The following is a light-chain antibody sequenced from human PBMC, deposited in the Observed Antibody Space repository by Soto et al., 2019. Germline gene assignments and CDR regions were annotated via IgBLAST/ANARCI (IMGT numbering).Light chain of an antibody. Sequence: ILMTQSPLSLPVTPGEPASISCRSSQSLLHSNGYNYLDWYLQKPGQSPQLLIYEVSKRFSGVPDRFSGSGSGTHFTLKISRVEAEDVGVYYCMRSVQPPITFGQGTRLEIK. CDR3: MRSVQPPIT. V-gene: IGKV2D-29*02. CDR1: QSLLHSNGYNY. CDR2: EVS. J-gene: IGKJ5*01.